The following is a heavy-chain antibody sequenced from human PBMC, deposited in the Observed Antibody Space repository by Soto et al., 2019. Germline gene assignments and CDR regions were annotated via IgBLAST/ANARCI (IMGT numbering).Heavy chain of an antibody. CDR2: IIPIFGTA. J-gene: IGHJ4*02. CDR1: GGTFSSYA. V-gene: IGHV1-69*13. CDR3: ARDYRHGGNPSHYHFDY. D-gene: IGHD2-15*01. Sequence: AVKVSCKASGGTFSSYAISWVRQAPGQGLEWMGGIIPIFGTANYAQKFQGRVTITADESTSTAYMELSSLRSEDTAVYYCARDYRHGGNPSHYHFDYWGQGTLVTVSS.